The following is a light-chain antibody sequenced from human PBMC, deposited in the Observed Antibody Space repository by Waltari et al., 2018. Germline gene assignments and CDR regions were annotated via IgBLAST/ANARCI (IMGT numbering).Light chain of an antibody. CDR2: KDN. J-gene: IGLJ2*01. CDR1: SCQIDSKY. V-gene: IGLV6-57*03. CDR3: QSTDGRYNLL. Sequence: VFTQPHSVSGSPGQTVTIPCARSSCQIDSKYVQWYQQRPGSAPATVIYKDNQRPSGVPDRFSGAIDSSSNSASLTISGLKSEDEADYYCQSTDGRYNLLFGGGTRLTVL.